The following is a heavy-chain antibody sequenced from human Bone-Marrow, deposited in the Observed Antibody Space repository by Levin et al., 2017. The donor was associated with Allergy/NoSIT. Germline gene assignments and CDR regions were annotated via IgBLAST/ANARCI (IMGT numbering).Heavy chain of an antibody. D-gene: IGHD3-3*01. CDR1: GFTFSSYA. CDR3: ARSDVGYDFSLDY. J-gene: IGHJ4*02. V-gene: IGHV3-30*04. CDR2: ISYDGSNK. Sequence: LSLTCAASGFTFSSYAMHWVRQAPGKGLEWVAVISYDGSNKYYADSVKGRFTISRDNSKNTLYLQMNSLRAEDTAVYYCARSDVGYDFSLDYWGQGTLVTVSS.